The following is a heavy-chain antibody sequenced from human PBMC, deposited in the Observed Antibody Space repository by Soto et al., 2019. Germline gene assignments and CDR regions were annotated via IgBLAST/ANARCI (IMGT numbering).Heavy chain of an antibody. CDR2: ISYDGSNK. Sequence: GGSLRLSCAASGFTFSSYGMHWVRQAPGKGLEWVAVISYDGSNKYYADSVKGRFTISRDNSKNTLYLQMNSLRAEDTAVYYCAKDSSGWHNWFDPWGQGTLVTVSS. J-gene: IGHJ5*02. D-gene: IGHD6-19*01. V-gene: IGHV3-30*18. CDR1: GFTFSSYG. CDR3: AKDSSGWHNWFDP.